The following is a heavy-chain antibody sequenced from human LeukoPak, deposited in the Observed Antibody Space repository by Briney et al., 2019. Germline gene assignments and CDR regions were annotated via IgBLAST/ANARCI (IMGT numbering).Heavy chain of an antibody. J-gene: IGHJ4*02. Sequence: QPGGSLRLSCVASGFTFSLYAMHWVRQAPGKGLEWVSVISKDGNRKYYADSMKGRFTISRDNSKNTLYLEMNSLRTEDTAVYYCARDGGRNNDYWGQGTLVTVSS. CDR1: GFTFSLYA. CDR3: ARDGGRNNDY. V-gene: IGHV3-30*04. D-gene: IGHD3-3*01. CDR2: ISKDGNRK.